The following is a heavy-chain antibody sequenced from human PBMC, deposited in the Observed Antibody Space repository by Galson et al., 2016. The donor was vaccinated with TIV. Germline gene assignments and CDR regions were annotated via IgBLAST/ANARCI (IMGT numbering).Heavy chain of an antibody. CDR2: VYNGGRT. D-gene: IGHD2-15*01. J-gene: IGHJ6*02. Sequence: SLRLSCAASGFSVSNKYMTWVRQAPGKGLEWVSVVYNGGRTDYADFVKGRFTVSIDNSKNTVFLQMNNLRADDTAVYYCGRGGGEDYYYHGIDVWGQGTTVTVSS. CDR1: GFSVSNKY. CDR3: GRGGGEDYYYHGIDV. V-gene: IGHV3-53*01.